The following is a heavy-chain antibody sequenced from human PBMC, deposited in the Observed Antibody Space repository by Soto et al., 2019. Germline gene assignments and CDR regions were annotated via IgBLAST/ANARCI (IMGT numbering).Heavy chain of an antibody. Sequence: EVQLLESGGGLVQPGGSLRLSCAASGFTFSSYAMSWVRQAPGKGLEWVSAISGSGGSTYYADSVKGRFTISRDNSKNTLYLQMNSLRAEDTAVYYCAKGHYYYDSSGYGYFDLWGRGTLVTVSS. V-gene: IGHV3-23*01. J-gene: IGHJ2*01. CDR3: AKGHYYYDSSGYGYFDL. CDR2: ISGSGGST. CDR1: GFTFSSYA. D-gene: IGHD3-22*01.